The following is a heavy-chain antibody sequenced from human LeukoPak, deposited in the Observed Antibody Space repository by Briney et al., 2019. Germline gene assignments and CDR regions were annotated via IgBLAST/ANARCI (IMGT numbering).Heavy chain of an antibody. V-gene: IGHV3-48*01. D-gene: IGHD5-12*01. CDR1: GFFFSHFS. Sequence: GGSRRFSCAASGFFFSHFSLNWFRRAPGKGWEWVSHIRSSSETFYADSVKGRFTISRDNARNSLYLQMNNLRGEDTAIYYCARDAGNSGYGCDLWGQGTLVTVSS. CDR2: IRSSSET. CDR3: ARDAGNSGYGCDL. J-gene: IGHJ5*02.